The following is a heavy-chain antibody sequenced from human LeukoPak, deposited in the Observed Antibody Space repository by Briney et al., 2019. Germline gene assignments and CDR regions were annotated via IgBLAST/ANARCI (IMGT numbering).Heavy chain of an antibody. D-gene: IGHD3-22*01. CDR3: AREGRGYYDSSGYYPLSYFDY. J-gene: IGHJ4*02. CDR2: IDSGGST. V-gene: IGHV3-66*01. Sequence: PRGSLRLSCAASGFTFSSFGMSWVRQAPGKGLEWVSVIDSGGSTYYPDSVKGRFTISRDNSKNTLYLQMTSLRAEDTAVYYCAREGRGYYDSSGYYPLSYFDYWGQGTLVTVYS. CDR1: GFTFSSFG.